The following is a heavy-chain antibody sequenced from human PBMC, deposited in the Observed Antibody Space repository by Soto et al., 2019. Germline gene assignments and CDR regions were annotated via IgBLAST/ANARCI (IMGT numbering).Heavy chain of an antibody. Sequence: EVQLVESGGGLVQPGESLRLPCAASGFTVSSKYMSWVRQAPGKGLEWVSIIYMRGSTFYADSVKGRFTISRDTSKNTLYLQMDHLTVQDTAMYYCARDSLPGTRTWADHWGQGTLVTVSS. D-gene: IGHD1-26*01. V-gene: IGHV3-66*01. CDR1: GFTVSSKY. CDR3: ARDSLPGTRTWADH. CDR2: IYMRGST. J-gene: IGHJ4*02.